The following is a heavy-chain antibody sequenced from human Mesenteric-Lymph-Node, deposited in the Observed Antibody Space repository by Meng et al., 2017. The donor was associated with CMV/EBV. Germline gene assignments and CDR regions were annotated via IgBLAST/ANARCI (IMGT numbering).Heavy chain of an antibody. D-gene: IGHD3-22*01. V-gene: IGHV3-74*01. Sequence: GESLKISCAASGFTFSNYWMHWARQAPGKGLVWVSRINSDGSRTNYADSVKGRFTVSRDNAKNTLYLQMNSLRADDTAVYYCARVGHYYDSSGYYHPGAFDVWGQGTMVTVSS. CDR2: INSDGSRT. CDR3: ARVGHYYDSSGYYHPGAFDV. CDR1: GFTFSNYW. J-gene: IGHJ3*01.